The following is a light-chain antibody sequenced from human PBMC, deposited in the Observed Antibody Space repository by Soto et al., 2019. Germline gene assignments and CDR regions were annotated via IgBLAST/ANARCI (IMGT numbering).Light chain of an antibody. CDR1: HDVDIY. Sequence: EAVLTQSPATLSLSPGETATLSCRASHDVDIYLAWYQQKPGQAPRLLIYYASNRATGIPARFSGSGSGTDLTLTFSILEPEDLAVYYCQQRKYWPPRTFGQGTRLE. V-gene: IGKV3-11*01. CDR2: YAS. J-gene: IGKJ5*01. CDR3: QQRKYWPPRT.